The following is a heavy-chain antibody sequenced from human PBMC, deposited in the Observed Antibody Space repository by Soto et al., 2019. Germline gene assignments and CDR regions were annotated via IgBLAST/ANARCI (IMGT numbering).Heavy chain of an antibody. CDR3: ARDARYYDFWSGYYNPPPDAFDI. Sequence: WETLSLTCTVSGGSISSYYWSWIRQPPGKGLEWIGYIYYSGSTNHNPSLKSRVTISVDTSKNQFSLKLSSVTAADTAVYYCARDARYYDFWSGYYNPPPDAFDIWGQGTMVTVSS. V-gene: IGHV4-59*01. J-gene: IGHJ3*02. D-gene: IGHD3-3*01. CDR1: GGSISSYY. CDR2: IYYSGST.